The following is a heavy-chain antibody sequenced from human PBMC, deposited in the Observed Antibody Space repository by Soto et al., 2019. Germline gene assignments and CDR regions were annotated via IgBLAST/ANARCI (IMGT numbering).Heavy chain of an antibody. D-gene: IGHD2-21*02. CDR2: ISYDGSNK. V-gene: IGHV3-30-3*01. CDR3: ARDRDGPNLYGMDV. Sequence: GGSLRLSCAASGFTFSSYAMHWVRQAPGKGLEWVAVISYDGSNKYYADSVKGRFTISRDNSKNTLYLQMNSLRAEDTAVYYCARDRDGPNLYGMDVWGHGTTVTVSS. J-gene: IGHJ6*02. CDR1: GFTFSSYA.